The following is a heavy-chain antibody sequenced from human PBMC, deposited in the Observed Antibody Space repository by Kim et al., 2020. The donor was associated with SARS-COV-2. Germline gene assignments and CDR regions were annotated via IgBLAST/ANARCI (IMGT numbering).Heavy chain of an antibody. CDR3: ARVSPGIAVAGYYFDY. V-gene: IGHV3-21*01. CDR2: ISSSSSYI. Sequence: GGSLRLSCAASGFTFSSYSMNWVRQAPGKGLEWVSSISSSSSYIYYADSVKGRFTISRDNAKNSLYLQMNSLRAEDTAVYYCARVSPGIAVAGYYFDYWGQGTLVTVSS. CDR1: GFTFSSYS. D-gene: IGHD6-19*01. J-gene: IGHJ4*02.